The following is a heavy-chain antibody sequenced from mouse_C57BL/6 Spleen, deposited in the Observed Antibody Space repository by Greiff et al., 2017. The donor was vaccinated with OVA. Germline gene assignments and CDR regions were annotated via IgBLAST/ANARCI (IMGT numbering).Heavy chain of an antibody. CDR2: ISSGGDYI. CDR3: TRGNYYDYDGLDY. V-gene: IGHV5-9-1*02. J-gene: IGHJ2*01. D-gene: IGHD2-4*01. CDR1: GFTFSSYA. Sequence: EVQVVESGAGLVKPGGSLKLSCAASGFTFSSYAMSWVRQTPEKRLEWVAYISSGGDYIYYADTVKGRFTISRDNARNTLYLQMSSLKSEDTAMYYCTRGNYYDYDGLDYWGQGTTLTVSS.